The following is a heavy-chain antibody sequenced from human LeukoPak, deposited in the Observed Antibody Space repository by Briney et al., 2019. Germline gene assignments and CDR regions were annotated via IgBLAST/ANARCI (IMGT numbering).Heavy chain of an antibody. CDR3: ATAPYGDYRVPFDY. J-gene: IGHJ4*02. CDR1: GYTLTELS. D-gene: IGHD4-17*01. V-gene: IGHV1-24*01. CDR2: FDPEDGET. Sequence: ASVKVSCKVSGYTLTELSMHWVRQAPGKGLEWMGGFDPEDGETTYAQKFQGRVTMTEDTSTDTAYMELSSLRSEDTAVYYCATAPYGDYRVPFDYWGQGTLVTVSS.